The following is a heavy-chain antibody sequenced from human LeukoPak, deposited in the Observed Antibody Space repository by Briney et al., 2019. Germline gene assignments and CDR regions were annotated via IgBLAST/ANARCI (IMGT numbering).Heavy chain of an antibody. V-gene: IGHV3-7*01. J-gene: IGHJ4*02. Sequence: TGGSLRLSCAASDCWMSWVRQAPGKGLEWVANIKQDGGEKYYLDSVKGRFTISRDNAKNSLYLQMSNLRVDDTAVYYCARDRGYFDSWGQGTLVTVSS. CDR3: ARDRGYFDS. CDR1: DCW. CDR2: IKQDGGEK.